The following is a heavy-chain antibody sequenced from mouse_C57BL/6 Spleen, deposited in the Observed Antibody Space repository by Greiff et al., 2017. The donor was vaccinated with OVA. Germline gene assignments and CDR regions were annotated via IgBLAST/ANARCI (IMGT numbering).Heavy chain of an antibody. CDR3: ARKEGITTVEEMDY. D-gene: IGHD1-1*01. CDR1: GYTFTGYW. CDR2: ILPGSGST. J-gene: IGHJ4*01. Sequence: QVQLQQPGAELVKPGASVKMSCKASGYTFTGYWIEWVKQRPGHGLEWIGEILPGSGSTNYNEKFKGKATFTADTSSNTAYMQLSSLTTEDSAIYYCARKEGITTVEEMDYWGQGTSVTVSS. V-gene: IGHV1-9*01.